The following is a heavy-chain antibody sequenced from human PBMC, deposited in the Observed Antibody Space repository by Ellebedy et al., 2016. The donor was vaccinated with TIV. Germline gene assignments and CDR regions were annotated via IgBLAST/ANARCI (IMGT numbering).Heavy chain of an antibody. CDR2: IRNKVDGGTA. D-gene: IGHD1-26*01. V-gene: IGHV3-15*01. Sequence: GESLKISXAASGVTVSNAWMSWVRQAPGKGLEWVGRIRNKVDGGTADYAAPVNGRFTISRDDSKNTLYLQMNSLKTEDTAVYYCTTLGHSGSRYYYNGMDVWGQGTTVTVSS. CDR1: GVTVSNAW. CDR3: TTLGHSGSRYYYNGMDV. J-gene: IGHJ6*02.